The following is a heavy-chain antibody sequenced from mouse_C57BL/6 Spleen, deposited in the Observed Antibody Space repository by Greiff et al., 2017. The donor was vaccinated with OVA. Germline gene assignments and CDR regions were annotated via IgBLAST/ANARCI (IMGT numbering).Heavy chain of an antibody. CDR3: ARLITTGVAKGYFDV. V-gene: IGHV1-55*01. CDR2: IYPGSGST. CDR1: GYTFTSYW. D-gene: IGHD1-1*01. Sequence: QVQLQQPGAELVKPGASVKMSCKASGYTFTSYWITWVKQRPGQGLEWIGDIYPGSGSTNYNEKFKSKATLTVDTSSSTAYMQLSSLTSEDSAVYYCARLITTGVAKGYFDVWGTGTTVTVSS. J-gene: IGHJ1*03.